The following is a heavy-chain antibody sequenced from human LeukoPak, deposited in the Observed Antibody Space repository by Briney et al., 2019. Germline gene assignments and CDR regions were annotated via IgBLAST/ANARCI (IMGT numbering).Heavy chain of an antibody. Sequence: SETLSLTCTVSGGSVSSTSYYWGWIRQPPGKGLEWIGSTYYSGSTYYNPSLKSRVTISVDTSKNQFSLKLNSVTAADTAVYWCARHDSSGWYPEYFQHWGQGTLVTVSS. J-gene: IGHJ1*01. CDR3: ARHDSSGWYPEYFQH. D-gene: IGHD6-19*01. CDR2: TYYSGST. V-gene: IGHV4-39*01. CDR1: GGSVSSTSYY.